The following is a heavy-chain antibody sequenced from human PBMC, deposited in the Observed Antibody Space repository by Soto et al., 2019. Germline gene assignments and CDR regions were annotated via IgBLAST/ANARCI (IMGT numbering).Heavy chain of an antibody. CDR3: GSLDLVVEPAAKGAG. D-gene: IGHD2-2*01. Sequence: GASVKVSCKTSGYTFTGYYIHWVRQAPGQGLEWMGWIDPHIGGTKYAQKFQGRVTMTRDTSISTAYMELRRLTSDDTAVYYCGSLDLVVEPAAKGAGWGQGTLVTVSS. CDR1: GYTFTGYY. J-gene: IGHJ4*02. CDR2: IDPHIGGT. V-gene: IGHV1-2*02.